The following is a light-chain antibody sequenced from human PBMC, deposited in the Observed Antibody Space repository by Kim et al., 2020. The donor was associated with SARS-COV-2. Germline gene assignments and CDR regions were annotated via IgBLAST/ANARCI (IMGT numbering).Light chain of an antibody. J-gene: IGLJ2*01. CDR3: SSYTTSTSVV. CDR2: DVS. Sequence: LSISISVTGTNRDIGHYTYVSWYQQHPGTAPKLMIYDVSRRPSGVSKRFSGSKSGNSASLTISGLQADDEADYYCSSYTTSTSVVFGRGTKLTVL. V-gene: IGLV2-14*03. CDR1: NRDIGHYTY.